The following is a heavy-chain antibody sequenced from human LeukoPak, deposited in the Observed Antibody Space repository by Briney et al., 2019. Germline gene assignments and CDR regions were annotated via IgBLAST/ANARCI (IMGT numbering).Heavy chain of an antibody. D-gene: IGHD2-15*01. V-gene: IGHV3-7*01. CDR2: IKQDGSEK. Sequence: PGGSLRLSCAASGFTSSSYWMSSVRQGPGRGLERVANIKQDGSEKYYVDSVKGRFTISRDNAKNSLYLQMNSLRAEDTAVYYCARARRYLGYCSGGSCYGYFDYWGQGTLVTVSS. CDR3: ARARRYLGYCSGGSCYGYFDY. J-gene: IGHJ4*02. CDR1: GFTSSSYW.